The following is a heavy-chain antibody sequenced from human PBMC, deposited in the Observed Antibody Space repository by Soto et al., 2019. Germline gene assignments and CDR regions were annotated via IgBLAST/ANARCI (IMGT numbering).Heavy chain of an antibody. V-gene: IGHV4-30-4*01. CDR1: GGSISSGDYY. J-gene: IGHJ5*02. CDR2: IYYSGST. CDR3: ARGKTFDYDSSGFWFDP. D-gene: IGHD3-22*01. Sequence: PSETLSLTCTVSGGSISSGDYYWSWIRQPPGKGLEWIGYIYYSGSTYYNPSLKSRVTISVDTSKNQFSLKLSSVTAADTAVYYCARGKTFDYDSSGFWFDPWGQGTLVTVSS.